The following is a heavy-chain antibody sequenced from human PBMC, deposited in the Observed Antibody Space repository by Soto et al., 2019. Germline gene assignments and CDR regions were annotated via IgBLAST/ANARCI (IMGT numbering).Heavy chain of an antibody. Sequence: GGSPRLSCAASGFTFSSYWMSWVRQAPGKGLEWVANIKQDGSEKYYVDSVKGRFTISRDNAKNSLYLQMNSLRAEDTAVYYCATDYDFWSGYYTPRYYGMDVWGQGTTVTVSS. D-gene: IGHD3-3*01. CDR2: IKQDGSEK. CDR3: ATDYDFWSGYYTPRYYGMDV. CDR1: GFTFSSYW. V-gene: IGHV3-7*05. J-gene: IGHJ6*02.